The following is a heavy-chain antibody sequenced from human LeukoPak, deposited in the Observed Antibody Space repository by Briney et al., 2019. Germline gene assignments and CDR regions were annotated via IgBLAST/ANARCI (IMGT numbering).Heavy chain of an antibody. CDR3: ANLAYCGGDCPRPPFDY. CDR2: ISYDGSNK. V-gene: IGHV3-30*18. D-gene: IGHD2-21*02. Sequence: TGRSLRLSCAASGFTFSSYGMHWVRQAPGKGLEWVAVISYDGSNKYYADSVKGRFTISRDNSKDTLYLQMNSLRAEGTAVYYSANLAYCGGDCPRPPFDYWGQGTLVTVSS. CDR1: GFTFSSYG. J-gene: IGHJ4*02.